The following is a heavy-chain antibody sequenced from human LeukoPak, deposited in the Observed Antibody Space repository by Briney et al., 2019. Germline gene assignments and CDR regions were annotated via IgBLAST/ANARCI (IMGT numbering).Heavy chain of an antibody. CDR2: VNPNSGGT. CDR1: GYTFTGYY. Sequence: ASVKVSCKTSGYTFTGYYIHWVRQAPGQGLEWMGWVNPNSGGTHYAQKFQGRVTMTRDTSISAAYLELSRLTSDDTAVYYCARDTGNFYGSGSYYNEPWGQGTLVTVSS. V-gene: IGHV1-2*02. D-gene: IGHD3-10*01. CDR3: ARDTGNFYGSGSYYNEP. J-gene: IGHJ5*02.